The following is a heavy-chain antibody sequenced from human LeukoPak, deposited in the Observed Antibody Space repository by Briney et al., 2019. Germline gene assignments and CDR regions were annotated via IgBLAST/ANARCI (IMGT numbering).Heavy chain of an antibody. V-gene: IGHV1-69*05. CDR1: GGTFSSYA. J-gene: IGHJ1*01. Sequence: SVKVSCKASGGTFSSYAISWVRQAPGQGLEWMGGIIPIFGTANYAHKFQVRGTITTYESTSTAYMGLSSLRSEDTAVYYCARDLRRSVTKRTEYFQHWGQGTLVTVSS. CDR3: ARDLRRSVTKRTEYFQH. D-gene: IGHD4-17*01. CDR2: IIPIFGTA.